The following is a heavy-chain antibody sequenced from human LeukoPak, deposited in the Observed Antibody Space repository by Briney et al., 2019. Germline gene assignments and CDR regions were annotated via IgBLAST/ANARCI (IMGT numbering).Heavy chain of an antibody. CDR3: ARESYSSGWYGIDY. V-gene: IGHV1-46*01. J-gene: IGHJ4*02. CDR2: INPSGGST. CDR1: GYIFTGYY. Sequence: ASVKVSCKASGYIFTGYYMHWVRQAPGQGLEWMGIINPSGGSTSYAQKFQGRVTMTRDMSTSTVYMELSSLRSDDTAVYYCARESYSSGWYGIDYWGQGTLVTVSS. D-gene: IGHD6-19*01.